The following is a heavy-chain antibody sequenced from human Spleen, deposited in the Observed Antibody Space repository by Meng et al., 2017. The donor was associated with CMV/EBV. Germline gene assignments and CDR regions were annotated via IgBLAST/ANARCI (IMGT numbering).Heavy chain of an antibody. J-gene: IGHJ2*01. CDR3: AKDRGSYSYWFFEL. V-gene: IGHV3-9*01. D-gene: IGHD1-26*01. CDR1: GFSFDDYV. Sequence: GGSLRLSCEASGFSFDDYVMHWVRQAPGKGLEWVSGITWNSNAIAYADSVKGRFTISRDNAKNSVYLQMNSLRAEDTALYYCAKDRGSYSYWFFELWGRGTPVTVSS. CDR2: ITWNSNAI.